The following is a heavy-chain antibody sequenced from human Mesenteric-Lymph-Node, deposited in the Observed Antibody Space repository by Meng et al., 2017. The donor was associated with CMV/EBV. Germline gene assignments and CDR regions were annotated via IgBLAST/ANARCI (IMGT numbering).Heavy chain of an antibody. Sequence: GGSLRLSCAASGFTFSDYRMNWVRQAPGKGLEWVGRSKSKTDGGTTDYAAPVKGRFTISRDDSKNTLYLQMNSLKTEDTAVYYCTTDETYCSNGVCYPYYFDYWGQGTLVTVSS. D-gene: IGHD2-8*01. CDR3: TTDETYCSNGVCYPYYFDY. CDR1: GFTFSDYR. J-gene: IGHJ4*02. V-gene: IGHV3-15*01. CDR2: SKSKTDGGTT.